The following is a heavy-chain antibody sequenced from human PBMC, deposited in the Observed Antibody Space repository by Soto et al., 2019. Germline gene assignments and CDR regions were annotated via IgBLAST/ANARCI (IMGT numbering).Heavy chain of an antibody. CDR3: AVSYSSVSVVRLAIDY. J-gene: IGHJ4*02. D-gene: IGHD6-25*01. V-gene: IGHV1-18*01. Sequence: QVQLVQSGAEVKKPGASVKVSCKASGYTFTSYGISWVRQAPGQGLEWMGWISAYNGTTNYAQKLQGRVTMTTDTSTSTAYMELRSLRSADTAVYYCAVSYSSVSVVRLAIDYWGQGTLVTVSS. CDR2: ISAYNGTT. CDR1: GYTFTSYG.